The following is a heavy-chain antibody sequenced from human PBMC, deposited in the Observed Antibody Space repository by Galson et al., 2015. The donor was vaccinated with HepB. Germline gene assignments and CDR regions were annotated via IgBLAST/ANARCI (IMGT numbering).Heavy chain of an antibody. D-gene: IGHD5-24*01. CDR3: ARDRGRWLPVDY. Sequence: SLRLSCAASGFTFSSYGMHWVRQAPGKGLEWVAVIWYDGSNKYYADSVKGRFTISRDNSKNTLYLHMNSLRAEDTAVYYCARDRGRWLPVDYWGQGTLVTVSS. CDR1: GFTFSSYG. CDR2: IWYDGSNK. J-gene: IGHJ4*02. V-gene: IGHV3-33*01.